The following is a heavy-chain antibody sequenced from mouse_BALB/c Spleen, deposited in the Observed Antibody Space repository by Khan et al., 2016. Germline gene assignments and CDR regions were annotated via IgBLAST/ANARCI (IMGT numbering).Heavy chain of an antibody. D-gene: IGHD2-1*01. CDR1: GYTFTDYA. CDR2: ISTYYGDT. CDR3: AREGLNYDYAMDY. Sequence: QVQLQQSGAELVRPGVSVKISCKGSGYTFTDYAIHWVKQSHAKSLEWIGVISTYYGDTSYNQKFEGKATMTVDKSSSTAYVELARLTSEDSAIYYCAREGLNYDYAMDYWGQGTSVTVSP. J-gene: IGHJ4*01. V-gene: IGHV1S137*01.